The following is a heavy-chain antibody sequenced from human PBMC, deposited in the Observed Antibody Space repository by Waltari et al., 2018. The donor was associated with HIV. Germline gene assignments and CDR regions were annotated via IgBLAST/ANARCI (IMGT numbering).Heavy chain of an antibody. CDR3: ARLVYTGSYIDSFDV. CDR1: GFTFSNYW. D-gene: IGHD1-26*01. Sequence: EVQLVESGGGLVQPGGSLRLSCVASGFTFSNYWMNWVRQTPTKGLEWVAIIKDDGGEEYYVDSVKGRFTISRDNAKNSLYLQMNSLRVEDTAVYYCARLVYTGSYIDSFDVWGQGTKATVSS. CDR2: IKDDGGEE. J-gene: IGHJ3*01. V-gene: IGHV3-7*01.